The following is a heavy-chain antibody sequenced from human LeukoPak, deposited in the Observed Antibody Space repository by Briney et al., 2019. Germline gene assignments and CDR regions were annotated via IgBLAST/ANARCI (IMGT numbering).Heavy chain of an antibody. V-gene: IGHV3-7*01. Sequence: GGSLRLACAASEFSFSSYWMSWVRQAPGKGLEWVANIKQDGTEKYYVDSVKGRLTISRDNAKKSLYLQMNSLRAEDTAVYYCARDKWELRYWGQGTLVTVSS. CDR3: ARDKWELRY. J-gene: IGHJ4*02. CDR2: IKQDGTEK. CDR1: EFSFSSYW. D-gene: IGHD1-26*01.